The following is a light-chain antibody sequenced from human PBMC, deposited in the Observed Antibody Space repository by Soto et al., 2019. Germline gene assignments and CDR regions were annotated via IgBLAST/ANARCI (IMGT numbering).Light chain of an antibody. CDR2: MAS. J-gene: IGKJ4*01. V-gene: IGKV1-5*03. CDR3: KQCNPYSLT. CDR1: QSISPW. Sequence: DIQMTQSPSTLSASVGDSVTITCRASQSISPWLAWYQQRTGKAPTLLIYMASSLEGGFPSRFSGSGSGTDFTITFLSLKTDEWASCYCKQCNPYSLTFGGGTTVEIK.